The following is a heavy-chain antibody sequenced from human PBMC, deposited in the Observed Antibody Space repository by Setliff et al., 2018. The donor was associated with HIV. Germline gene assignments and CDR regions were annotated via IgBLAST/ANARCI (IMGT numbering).Heavy chain of an antibody. CDR2: ISGNSDHI. Sequence: GGSLRLSCAASGFTVSNNYMYWLRQAPGEGLEWVSSISGNSDHIYYADSVKGRFTISRDNAKNSLYLQMNSLRAEDTALYYCARGYSTNWLAAFDIWGQGTMVTVSS. CDR3: ARGYSTNWLAAFDI. CDR1: GFTVSNNY. D-gene: IGHD6-13*01. V-gene: IGHV3-21*01. J-gene: IGHJ3*02.